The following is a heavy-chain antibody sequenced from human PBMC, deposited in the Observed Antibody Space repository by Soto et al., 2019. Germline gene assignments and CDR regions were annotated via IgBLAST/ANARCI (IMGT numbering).Heavy chain of an antibody. J-gene: IGHJ4*02. V-gene: IGHV3-23*01. Sequence: GGSLRLSCAASGFTFSSYAMSWVRQAPGKGLEWVSAISGSGGSTYYADSVKGRFTISRDNSKNTLYLQMNSLRAEDAAVYYCAKAIIEDGGYFDYWGQGTLVTVSS. CDR1: GFTFSSYA. D-gene: IGHD2-15*01. CDR2: ISGSGGST. CDR3: AKAIIEDGGYFDY.